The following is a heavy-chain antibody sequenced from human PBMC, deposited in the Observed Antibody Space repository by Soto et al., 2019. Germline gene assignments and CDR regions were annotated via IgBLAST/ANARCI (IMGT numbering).Heavy chain of an antibody. D-gene: IGHD3-10*01. CDR1: GFTFSSYS. Sequence: GGSLRLSCAASGFTFSSYSMNWVRQAPGKGLEWVSYISSSSSTIYYADSVKGRFTISRDNAKNSLYLQMNSLRDEDTAVYYCARDPPIGSGSYYDTLFDYWGQGTLVTVSS. CDR2: ISSSSSTI. V-gene: IGHV3-48*02. J-gene: IGHJ4*02. CDR3: ARDPPIGSGSYYDTLFDY.